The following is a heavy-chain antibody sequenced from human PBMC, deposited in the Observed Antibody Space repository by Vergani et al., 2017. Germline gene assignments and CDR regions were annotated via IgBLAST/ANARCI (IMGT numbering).Heavy chain of an antibody. CDR2: INPSGGST. Sequence: QVQLVQSGAEVKKPGASVKVSCKASGYTFTSYYMHWVRQAPGQGLEWMGIINPSGGSTSYAQKFQGRVTMTRDTSTSTVYMELSSLRSEDTAVYYCARTPRYCSSTSCYKGGFDYWGQGTLVTVSS. V-gene: IGHV1-46*03. J-gene: IGHJ4*02. CDR3: ARTPRYCSSTSCYKGGFDY. CDR1: GYTFTSYY. D-gene: IGHD2-2*02.